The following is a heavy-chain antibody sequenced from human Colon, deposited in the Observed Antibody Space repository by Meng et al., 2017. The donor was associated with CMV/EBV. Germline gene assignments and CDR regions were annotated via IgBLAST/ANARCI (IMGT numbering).Heavy chain of an antibody. CDR1: GDSFSIGTYF. CDR3: ARSRDPYKVRL. CDR2: IHSSGSI. D-gene: IGHD5-24*01. J-gene: IGHJ1*01. Sequence: CTVSGDSFSIGTYFWTWIRQLPGKGLEWIGCIHSSGSIHYNPSLQSRITISSDTSTNQFSLYLNSVTAADTAVYYCARSRDPYKVRLWGQGTLVTVSS. V-gene: IGHV4-31*03.